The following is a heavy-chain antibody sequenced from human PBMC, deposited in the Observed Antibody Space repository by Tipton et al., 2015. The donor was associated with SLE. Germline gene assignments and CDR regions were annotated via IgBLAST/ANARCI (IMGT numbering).Heavy chain of an antibody. CDR2: INNDGIITSWGSTT. J-gene: IGHJ6*02. V-gene: IGHV3-74*01. CDR3: AREPRKYPYYYGLDV. D-gene: IGHD2-2*01. Sequence: SLRLSCVASGFTFSDYWMHWVRQVPGKGLVWVSRINNDGIITSWGSTTNYADSVKGRFTISRDNAKNTLYLQMDSLRAEDTAVYRCAREPRKYPYYYGLDVWGQGTTVTVSS. CDR1: GFTFSDYW.